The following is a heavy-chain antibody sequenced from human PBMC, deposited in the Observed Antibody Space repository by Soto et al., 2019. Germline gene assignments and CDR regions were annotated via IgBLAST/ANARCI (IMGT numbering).Heavy chain of an antibody. CDR3: ARGSSSWYDAFEI. CDR1: GFTFSSYS. Sequence: GGSLRLSCAASGFTFSSYSMNWVRQAPGKGLEWVSYISSSSSTIYYADSVKGRFTISRDNAKNSLYLQMNSLRAEDTAVYYCARGSSSWYDAFEIWGQGTMVTGSS. J-gene: IGHJ3*02. D-gene: IGHD6-13*01. CDR2: ISSSSSTI. V-gene: IGHV3-48*01.